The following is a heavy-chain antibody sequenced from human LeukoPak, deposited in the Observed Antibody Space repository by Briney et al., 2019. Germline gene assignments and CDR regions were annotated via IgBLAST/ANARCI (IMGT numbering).Heavy chain of an antibody. V-gene: IGHV3-23*01. CDR1: GFTFSTFA. Sequence: GGSLSLSCAASGFTFSTFAMIWVRQPPGKGLERVSSIFPSGGEIHYADSVRGRFTISRDNSKSTLSLQMNSLRAEDTAIYYCATYRQVLLPFESWGQGTLVTVSS. CDR2: IFPSGGEI. D-gene: IGHD2-8*02. J-gene: IGHJ4*02. CDR3: ATYRQVLLPFES.